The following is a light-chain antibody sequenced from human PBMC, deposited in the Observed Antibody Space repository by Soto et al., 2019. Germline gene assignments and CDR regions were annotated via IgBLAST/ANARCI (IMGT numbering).Light chain of an antibody. CDR3: QQYNNWPLT. J-gene: IGKJ4*01. CDR1: ESVSNN. CDR2: HAI. Sequence: EIVMTQSPATLSVSPGERVTLSCRASESVSNNVAWYQQKPGQAPRLLIYHAITRATGIPARFSGSGSGTELTLTISSLQSEDVAIYYCQQYNNWPLTFGGGTKVEI. V-gene: IGKV3-15*01.